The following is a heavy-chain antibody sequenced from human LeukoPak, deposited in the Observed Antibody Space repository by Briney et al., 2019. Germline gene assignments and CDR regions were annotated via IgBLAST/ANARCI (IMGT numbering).Heavy chain of an antibody. J-gene: IGHJ4*02. D-gene: IGHD5-12*01. V-gene: IGHV3-30*18. CDR2: ISYDGSYK. CDR1: GFTFSTYG. Sequence: GGSLRLSCAASGFTFSTYGMHWVRQAPGKGLGWVAVISYDGSYKSYADSVKGRYTISRANSKNTLYLQMNSLRVEDTAVYYCAKAASGYDYYYDYWGQGTLVTVSS. CDR3: AKAASGYDYYYDY.